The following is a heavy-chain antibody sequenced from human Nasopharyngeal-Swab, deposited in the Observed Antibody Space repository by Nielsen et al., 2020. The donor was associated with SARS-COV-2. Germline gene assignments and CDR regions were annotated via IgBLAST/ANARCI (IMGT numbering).Heavy chain of an antibody. D-gene: IGHD2-2*01. Sequence: ASVKVSCKDSDYTFTSYGISWVRQAPGQGLEWMGWISAYNGNTNYAQNLQGRVTMTTDTSTSTAYTELRSLRSDDTAVYYCARVVPRGAFDIWGQGTMVTVSS. CDR2: ISAYNGNT. CDR3: ARVVPRGAFDI. CDR1: DYTFTSYG. V-gene: IGHV1-18*01. J-gene: IGHJ3*02.